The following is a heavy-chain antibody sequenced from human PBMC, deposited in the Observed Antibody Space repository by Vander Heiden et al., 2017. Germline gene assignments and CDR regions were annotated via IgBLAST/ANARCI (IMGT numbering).Heavy chain of an antibody. CDR1: GLTFSSYW. Sequence: EVQLVESGGGLVQPGGSLRLSCAASGLTFSSYWMHWVRHGTGKGLEWVSRINKDGSSTNYADSVKGRFTISRDNAKNTLYLQMNSLSAEDTALYHCARDSDKWELPIDYWGQGTLVTVSS. CDR3: ARDSDKWELPIDY. V-gene: IGHV3-74*01. J-gene: IGHJ4*02. CDR2: INKDGSST. D-gene: IGHD1-26*01.